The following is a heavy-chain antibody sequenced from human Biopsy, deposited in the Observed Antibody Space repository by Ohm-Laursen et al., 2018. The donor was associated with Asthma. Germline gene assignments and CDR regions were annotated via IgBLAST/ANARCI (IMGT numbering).Heavy chain of an antibody. D-gene: IGHD4-17*01. CDR2: IIPIFDTP. J-gene: IGHJ6*02. Sequence: SVKVSCNASGGMFGNYAISWVRQAPGLGLEWMGGIIPIFDTPNYAQKFQGRVTITADESTTTAYMELSSLRSEDTAVYYCVTSGGDYGYFGLDVWGQGTTVIVSS. CDR3: VTSGGDYGYFGLDV. V-gene: IGHV1-69*13. CDR1: GGMFGNYA.